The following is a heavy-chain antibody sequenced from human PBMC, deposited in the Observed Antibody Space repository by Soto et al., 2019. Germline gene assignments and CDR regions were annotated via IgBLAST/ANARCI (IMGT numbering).Heavy chain of an antibody. Sequence: GESLKISCKGSGYSFPSQWIGWVRQLPGKGLEWMGSIYPADSDIRYSPSFEGQVTISADKSIHTAYLQWSSLEASDTATYFCVRIPHSTTSYYDHHSGMDVWGQGTTVTVSS. D-gene: IGHD6-13*01. V-gene: IGHV5-51*01. CDR2: IYPADSDI. J-gene: IGHJ6*02. CDR3: VRIPHSTTSYYDHHSGMDV. CDR1: GYSFPSQW.